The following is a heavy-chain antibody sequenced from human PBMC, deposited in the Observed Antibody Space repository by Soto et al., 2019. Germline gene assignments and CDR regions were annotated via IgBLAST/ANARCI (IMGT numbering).Heavy chain of an antibody. D-gene: IGHD3-10*01. J-gene: IGHJ6*02. V-gene: IGHV4-59*01. CDR1: GGSISSSY. Sequence: ETRALACLVAGGSISSSYRRGLRQPPGKGLEWIGYIYYTGSTNYNPSLKSRVTISVDTSKNHFSRKLSSVSAADTAVYYCAREKYYFGSGTLSGMDVWRQGTTFTVCS. CDR3: AREKYYFGSGTLSGMDV. CDR2: IYYTGST.